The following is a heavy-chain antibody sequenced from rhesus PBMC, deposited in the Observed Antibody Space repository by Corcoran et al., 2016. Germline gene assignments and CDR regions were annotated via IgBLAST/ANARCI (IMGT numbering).Heavy chain of an antibody. CDR3: ARDRAGGFDY. Sequence: EVQLVESGGGLAKPGGSLRLSCAASGFSFSDYYMYWVRQAPGKGLEWVSRISNGGNSTWYADSVKGRFTISRENAKNTLYLQMNSLRTEDTAVYYCARDRAGGFDYWGQGVLVTVSS. CDR2: ISNGGNST. J-gene: IGHJ4*01. D-gene: IGHD1-1*01. V-gene: IGHV3-178*01. CDR1: GFSFSDYY.